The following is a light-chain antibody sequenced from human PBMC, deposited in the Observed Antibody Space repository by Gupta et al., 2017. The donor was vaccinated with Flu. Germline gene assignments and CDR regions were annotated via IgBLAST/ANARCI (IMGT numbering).Light chain of an antibody. CDR3: QQTYRTPRT. CDR1: QSISTY. J-gene: IGKJ1*01. V-gene: IGKV1-39*01. CDR2: AAS. Sequence: GDRVPITWRASQSISTYIHWYQQTTGKAPKLLIYAASRWQSGVPSRSSGSGAGTDFTLTSSRLQPEDVAAYYCQQTYRTPRTFGQGTKVEIQ.